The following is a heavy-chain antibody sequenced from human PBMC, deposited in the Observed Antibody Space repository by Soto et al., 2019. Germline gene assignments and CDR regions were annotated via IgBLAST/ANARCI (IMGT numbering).Heavy chain of an antibody. V-gene: IGHV1-2*02. CDR2: INLNSGGT. D-gene: IGHD2-15*01. J-gene: IGHJ4*02. Sequence: ASVKVSCKASGSTFTDSSLHWVQQAPRQGLEWMGWINLNSGGTFYAQKFQGRVTMTRDTSINTAYMELNGLRSDDTAVYYCARVRVGPSGGRNFDYWGQGTLVTVSS. CDR3: ARVRVGPSGGRNFDY. CDR1: GSTFTDSS.